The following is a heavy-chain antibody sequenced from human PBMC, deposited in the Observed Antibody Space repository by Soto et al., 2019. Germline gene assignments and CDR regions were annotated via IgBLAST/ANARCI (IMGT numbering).Heavy chain of an antibody. D-gene: IGHD6-13*01. J-gene: IGHJ4*02. Sequence: SSETLSLTCTVSGASVSSGRYYWSWIRQPPGKGLEWIGYVYYSGSTNYNPSLKSRVTISLDTSKNQFSLKLRSATAADTAVYYCARVFSSSWFYYFDYWGQGTLVTVSS. CDR2: VYYSGST. CDR3: ARVFSSSWFYYFDY. CDR1: GASVSSGRYY. V-gene: IGHV4-61*01.